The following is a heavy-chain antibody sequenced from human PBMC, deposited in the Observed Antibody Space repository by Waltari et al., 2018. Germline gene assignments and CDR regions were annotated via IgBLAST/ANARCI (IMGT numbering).Heavy chain of an antibody. CDR1: GFGFSTHW. Sequence: EVQLVESGGGLVQTGGSLRLSCAASGFGFSTHWRDWVRQVPGKGLVWVARTNKDGSGTAYADFVEGRLTISRDNAKSTLHLQMTSLTAEDTAVYYCVREKDLGGTCVFDFWGRGTLVTVSS. J-gene: IGHJ4*02. CDR2: TNKDGSGT. CDR3: VREKDLGGTCVFDF. V-gene: IGHV3-74*01. D-gene: IGHD1-26*01.